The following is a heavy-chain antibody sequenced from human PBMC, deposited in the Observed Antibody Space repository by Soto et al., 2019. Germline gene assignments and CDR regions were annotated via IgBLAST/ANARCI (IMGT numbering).Heavy chain of an antibody. CDR1: GYRFTSYG. CDR2: IYPGDSDT. J-gene: IGHJ6*02. Sequence: GALKISCKGCGYRFTSYGIGWVRQMPGKGLEWMGIIYPGDSDTRYSPSFQGQVTISADKSISTAYLQWSSLKASDTAMYYCARRITIFGVEMWGMDVWGQGTTVTVS. D-gene: IGHD3-3*01. V-gene: IGHV5-51*01. CDR3: ARRITIFGVEMWGMDV.